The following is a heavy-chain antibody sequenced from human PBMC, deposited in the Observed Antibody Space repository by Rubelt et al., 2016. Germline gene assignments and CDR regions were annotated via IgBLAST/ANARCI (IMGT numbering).Heavy chain of an antibody. CDR1: S. V-gene: IGHV3-21*01. D-gene: IGHD6-13*01. Sequence: SMNWVRQAPGKGLEWVSSLSSSSSYIYYADSVKGRFTISGDNAKNSLYLQMNSLRAEDTAVYYCTGGDSSSVFDYWGQGTLVTVSS. CDR2: LSSSSSYI. J-gene: IGHJ4*02. CDR3: TGGDSSSVFDY.